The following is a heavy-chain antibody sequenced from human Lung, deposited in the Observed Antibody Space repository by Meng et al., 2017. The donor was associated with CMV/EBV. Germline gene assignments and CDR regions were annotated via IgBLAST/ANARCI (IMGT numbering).Heavy chain of an antibody. CDR3: ARGRTPAYYDSSGYSYD. V-gene: IGHV4-59*11. J-gene: IGHJ4*02. CDR1: GDSISSHY. Sequence: GSLRLSCTVSGDSISSHYWSWIRLPPGKGLEWIGYIHYSGSSSYNPSLKSRVTMSLDTSKNEFSLKLRSVTAADTAVYYCARGRTPAYYDSSGYSYDWGQGTLITVSS. CDR2: IHYSGSS. D-gene: IGHD3-22*01.